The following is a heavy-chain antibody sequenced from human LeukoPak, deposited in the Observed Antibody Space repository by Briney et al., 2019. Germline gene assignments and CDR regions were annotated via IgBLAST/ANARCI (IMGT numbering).Heavy chain of an antibody. CDR3: ASGFVFPNAFDI. D-gene: IGHD2-21*01. J-gene: IGHJ3*02. Sequence: PGGSLRLSCAASGFTLSSYSMNWVRQAPGKGLEWVSYISSSSSTIYYADSVKGRFTISRDNAKNSLYLQMNSLRAEDTAVYYCASGFVFPNAFDIWGQGTMVTVSS. CDR2: ISSSSSTI. CDR1: GFTLSSYS. V-gene: IGHV3-48*04.